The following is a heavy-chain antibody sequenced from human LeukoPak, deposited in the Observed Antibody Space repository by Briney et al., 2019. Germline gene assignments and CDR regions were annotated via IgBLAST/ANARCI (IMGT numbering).Heavy chain of an antibody. CDR2: INHRGSS. CDR3: ARGKFCSDTGSCNIVLFDF. D-gene: IGHD2-15*01. V-gene: IGHV4-34*01. Sequence: PSETLSLTCGVFGGSFSGYYWTWLRQPPGKGLEWIGQINHRGSSHYNPSLRSRVTISVDTSKTQFSLKLTSVTAADTAVYYCARGKFCSDTGSCNIVLFDFWGKGALVTVSS. CDR1: GGSFSGYY. J-gene: IGHJ5*01.